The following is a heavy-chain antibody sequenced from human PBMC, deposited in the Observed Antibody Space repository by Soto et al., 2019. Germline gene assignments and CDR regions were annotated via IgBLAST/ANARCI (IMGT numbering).Heavy chain of an antibody. Sequence: QVQLVQSGAEVKKPGSSVKVSCKASGGTFSSYAISWVRQAPGQGLEWMGGIIPIFGTANYAQKFQGRVTITADESTSTAYMELSSLRSEDTAVYYCARDHLAAAGTNYYGMDVWGQGTTVTVSS. CDR2: IIPIFGTA. D-gene: IGHD6-13*01. V-gene: IGHV1-69*01. CDR3: ARDHLAAAGTNYYGMDV. J-gene: IGHJ6*02. CDR1: GGTFSSYA.